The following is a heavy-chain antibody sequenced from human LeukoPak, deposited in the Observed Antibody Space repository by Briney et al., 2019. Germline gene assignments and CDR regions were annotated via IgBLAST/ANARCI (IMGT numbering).Heavy chain of an antibody. J-gene: IGHJ3*02. D-gene: IGHD6-6*01. CDR2: ISSSSSYI. Sequence: GGSLRLPCAASGFTFSSYSMTWVRQAPGKGLEWVSSISSSSSYIYYADSVKGRFTISRDNAKNSLYLQMNSLRAEDAAVYYCALIEYSSSDDAFDIWGQGTMVTVSS. CDR1: GFTFSSYS. CDR3: ALIEYSSSDDAFDI. V-gene: IGHV3-21*01.